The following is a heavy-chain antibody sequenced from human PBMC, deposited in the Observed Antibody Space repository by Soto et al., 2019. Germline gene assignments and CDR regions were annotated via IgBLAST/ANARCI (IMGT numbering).Heavy chain of an antibody. V-gene: IGHV3-30-3*01. CDR3: ARDPYSGSYRGYFDY. CDR1: GFTFSSYA. Sequence: QVQLVESGGGVVQPGRSLRLSCAASGFTFSSYAMHWVRQAPGKGLEWVAVISYDGSNKYYADSVKGRFTISRDNSKNTLYLQMNSLRADDTAVYYCARDPYSGSYRGYFDYWGQGTLVTVSS. D-gene: IGHD1-26*01. CDR2: ISYDGSNK. J-gene: IGHJ4*02.